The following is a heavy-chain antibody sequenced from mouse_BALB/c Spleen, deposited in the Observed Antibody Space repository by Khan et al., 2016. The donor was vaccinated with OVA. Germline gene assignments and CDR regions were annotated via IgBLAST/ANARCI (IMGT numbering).Heavy chain of an antibody. D-gene: IGHD1-1*01. J-gene: IGHJ3*01. V-gene: IGHV5-17*02. Sequence: EVELVESGGGLVQPGGSRKLSCAASGFTFSSFGMHWFRQAPEKGLEWVAYISSGSSTIYYADTVKGRFTISRDNPKNTLFLQMTSLRSEDTAMYYCERDYYGSSYMTYWGQGTLVTVSA. CDR3: ERDYYGSSYMTY. CDR2: ISSGSSTI. CDR1: GFTFSSFG.